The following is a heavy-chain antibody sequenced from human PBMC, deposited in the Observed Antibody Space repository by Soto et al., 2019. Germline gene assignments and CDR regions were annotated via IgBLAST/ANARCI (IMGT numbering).Heavy chain of an antibody. CDR1: GFSFTGYY. CDR3: ARVYSGGDYRSGFYRQVFDP. CDR2: INAHSGGT. V-gene: IGHV1-2*02. D-gene: IGHD6-19*01. Sequence: ASVKVSCKASGFSFTGYYIHWLRPAPGQGLEWMGWINAHSGGTEYAQKFQGRVTLTRDTSIATAYLTLTSLTSDDTALYYCARVYSGGDYRSGFYRQVFDPWGQGTLVTVSS. J-gene: IGHJ5*02.